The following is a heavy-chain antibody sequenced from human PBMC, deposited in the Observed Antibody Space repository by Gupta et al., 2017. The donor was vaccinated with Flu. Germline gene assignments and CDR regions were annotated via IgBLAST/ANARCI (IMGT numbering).Heavy chain of an antibody. J-gene: IGHJ4*02. CDR1: GFTFRNYA. Sequence: EVQLLESGGGLVQPGGSLRLSCAASGFTFRNYAMSWVRQAPGKGLEWVSIIGGSDGSTYYADSVKGRFTIFRDNSKNTLSLQMNSLRAEDTALYYCARGYFFDSWGQGTLVTVSS. CDR2: IGGSDGST. V-gene: IGHV3-23*01. CDR3: ARGYFFDS.